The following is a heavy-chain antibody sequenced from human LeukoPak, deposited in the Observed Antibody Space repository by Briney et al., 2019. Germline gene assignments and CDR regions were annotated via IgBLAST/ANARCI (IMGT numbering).Heavy chain of an antibody. V-gene: IGHV4-59*11. Sequence: SETLSLTCSVSGGSISGHYWTWIRQPPGKGLEWIGQIHYTGKPDYNPSLKSRITISVDTSKNQVSLQVSTVTAADSAIYYCARFGVDYDMDVWGHGTTVTVFS. D-gene: IGHD3-16*01. CDR3: ARFGVDYDMDV. CDR1: GGSISGHY. J-gene: IGHJ6*02. CDR2: IHYTGKP.